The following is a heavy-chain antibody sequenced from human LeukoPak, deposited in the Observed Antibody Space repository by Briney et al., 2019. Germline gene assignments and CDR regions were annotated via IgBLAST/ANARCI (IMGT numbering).Heavy chain of an antibody. CDR2: IYYSGST. CDR3: ARGGRTGALGY. J-gene: IGHJ4*02. V-gene: IGHV4-30-4*08. CDR1: GGSFSGYY. Sequence: PSETLSLTCAVYGGSFSGYYWSWIRQPPGKGLEWIGYIYYSGSTYYNPSLKSRVTISVDTSKNQFSLKLSSVTAADTAVYYCARGGRTGALGYWGQGTLVTVSS. D-gene: IGHD7-27*01.